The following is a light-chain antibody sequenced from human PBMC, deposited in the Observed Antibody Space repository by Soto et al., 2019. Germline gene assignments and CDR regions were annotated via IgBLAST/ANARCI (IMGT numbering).Light chain of an antibody. Sequence: EIVMTQSPATLSVSPGERATLSCRASQSVATNLAWDQQKPGQSPRLVIYGASTRATGIPAGFSGDGSGTEFTLTISSLQSEDFAVYFCQQYNKWPYTFGQGTKLEIK. CDR3: QQYNKWPYT. V-gene: IGKV3-15*01. J-gene: IGKJ2*01. CDR1: QSVATN. CDR2: GAS.